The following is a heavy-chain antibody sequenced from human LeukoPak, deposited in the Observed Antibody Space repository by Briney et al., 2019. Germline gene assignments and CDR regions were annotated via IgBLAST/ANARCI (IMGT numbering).Heavy chain of an antibody. V-gene: IGHV4-61*01. D-gene: IGHD3-10*01. CDR2: IYYSGST. J-gene: IGHJ3*02. CDR1: GGSITSISYY. Sequence: SETLSLTCTVSGGSITSISYYWSWIRQPPGKGLEWIGYIYYSGSTNYNPSLKSRVTISVDTSKNQFSLKLNSVSAADTAVYYCARVGDRFDGAFDIWGQGTMVTVSS. CDR3: ARVGDRFDGAFDI.